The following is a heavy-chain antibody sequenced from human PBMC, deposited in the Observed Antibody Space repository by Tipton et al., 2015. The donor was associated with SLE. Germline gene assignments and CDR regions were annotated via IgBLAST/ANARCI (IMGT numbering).Heavy chain of an antibody. CDR3: ARGQRYRPFDI. D-gene: IGHD2-15*01. CDR2: IYYSGTT. J-gene: IGHJ3*02. Sequence: TLSLTCTVSGDSISNNNCYWGWIRQTPGKGLEWIGTIYYSGTTYYNPSLKSRVTILVDTSKNQFSLELNSVTAADTAVYFCARGQRYRPFDIWGQGTMVTVSS. V-gene: IGHV4-39*07. CDR1: GDSISNNNCY.